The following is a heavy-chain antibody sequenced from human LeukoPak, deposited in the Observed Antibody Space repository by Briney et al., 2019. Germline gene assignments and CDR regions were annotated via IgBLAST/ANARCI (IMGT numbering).Heavy chain of an antibody. CDR1: GGTFSSYA. CDR2: IIPIFGTA. CDR3: ARGRIAAAGTGAADFDY. V-gene: IGHV1-69*05. D-gene: IGHD6-13*01. J-gene: IGHJ4*02. Sequence: SVKVSCKASGGTFSSYAISWVRQAPGQGLEWMGGIIPIFGTANYAQKFQGRVTITTDESTSTAYMELSSLRSEDTAVYYCARGRIAAAGTGAADFDYWGQGTLVTVSS.